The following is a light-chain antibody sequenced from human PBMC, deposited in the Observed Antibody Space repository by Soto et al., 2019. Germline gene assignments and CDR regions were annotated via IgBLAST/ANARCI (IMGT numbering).Light chain of an antibody. V-gene: IGKV3-11*01. CDR1: QSVASS. Sequence: IVLTQSPAALSLSPGESATLSCRASQSVASSLAWYQQSPGQPPRLLIYAASNRATGVPARFSGSGSGTDFTLTISRLDPEDFAVYYCQQYGTSPRTFGQGTKVDIK. CDR2: AAS. J-gene: IGKJ1*01. CDR3: QQYGTSPRT.